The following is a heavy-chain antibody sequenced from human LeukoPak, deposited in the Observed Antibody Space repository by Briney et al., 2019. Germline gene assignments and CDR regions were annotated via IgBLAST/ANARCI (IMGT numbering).Heavy chain of an antibody. D-gene: IGHD3-3*01. CDR1: GGSISSGGYS. Sequence: SETLSLTCAVSGGSISSGGYSWSWIRQPPGKGLEWIGYIYHSGGTYYNPSLKSRVTISVDRSKNQFSLKLSSVTAADTAVYYCARHGAYYDFRSGREEYYFDYWGQGTLVTVSS. J-gene: IGHJ4*02. CDR3: ARHGAYYDFRSGREEYYFDY. V-gene: IGHV4-30-2*01. CDR2: IYHSGGT.